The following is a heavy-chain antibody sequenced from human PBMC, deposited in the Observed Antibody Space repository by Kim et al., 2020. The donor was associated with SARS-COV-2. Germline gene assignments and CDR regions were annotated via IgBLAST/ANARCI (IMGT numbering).Heavy chain of an antibody. CDR1: GYTFTSYG. V-gene: IGHV1-18*01. CDR2: ISAYNGNT. J-gene: IGHJ4*02. Sequence: ASVKVSCKASGYTFTSYGISWVRQAPGQGLEWMGWISAYNGNTNYAQKLQGRVTMTTDTSTSTAYMELRSLRSDDTAVYYCASSVSGGAINRFDYWGQGTLVTVSS. CDR3: ASSVSGGAINRFDY. D-gene: IGHD3-16*02.